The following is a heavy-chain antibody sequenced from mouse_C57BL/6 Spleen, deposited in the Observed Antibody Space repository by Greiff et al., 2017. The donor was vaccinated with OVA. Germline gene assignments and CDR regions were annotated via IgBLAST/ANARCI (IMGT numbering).Heavy chain of an antibody. CDR1: GFTFSSYG. Sequence: EVMLVESGGDLVKPGGSLKLSCAASGFTFSSYGMSWVRQTPDKRLEWVATISSGGSYTYYPDSVKGRFTISRDNAKNTLYLQMSSLKSEDTAMYYCARLDYSNYVGYWGQGTTLTVSS. CDR2: ISSGGSYT. V-gene: IGHV5-6*01. J-gene: IGHJ2*01. CDR3: ARLDYSNYVGY. D-gene: IGHD2-5*01.